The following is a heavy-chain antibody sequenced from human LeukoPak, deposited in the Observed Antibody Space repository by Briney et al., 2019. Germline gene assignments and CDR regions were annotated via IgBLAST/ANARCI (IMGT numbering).Heavy chain of an antibody. CDR2: ISGSGGST. J-gene: IGHJ4*02. V-gene: IGHV3-23*01. CDR3: AKEANYYDSSGYSTDY. Sequence: PGGSLRLSCAASGFTFSSYAMSWVRQAPGKGLEWVSAISGSGGSTYYADSVKGRFTISRDNSKNTLYLQMNSLRAEHTAVYYCAKEANYYDSSGYSTDYWGQGTLVTVSS. CDR1: GFTFSSYA. D-gene: IGHD3-22*01.